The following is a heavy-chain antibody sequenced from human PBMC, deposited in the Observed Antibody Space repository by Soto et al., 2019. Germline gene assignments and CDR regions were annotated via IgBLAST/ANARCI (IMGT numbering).Heavy chain of an antibody. D-gene: IGHD2-15*01. V-gene: IGHV3-23*01. J-gene: IGHJ3*02. CDR2: ISGSGGST. CDR1: GFTFSSYA. Sequence: GGSLRLSCAASGFTFSSYAMSWVRQAPGKGLEWVSAISGSGGSTYYADSVKGRFTISRDNSKNTLYLQMNSLRAEDTALYYCAKEEVYCSGGSCYITGGDDAFDIWGQGTMVTVSS. CDR3: AKEEVYCSGGSCYITGGDDAFDI.